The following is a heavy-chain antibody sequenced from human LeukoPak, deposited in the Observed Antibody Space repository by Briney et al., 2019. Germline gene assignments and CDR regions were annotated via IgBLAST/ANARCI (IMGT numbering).Heavy chain of an antibody. Sequence: GFTFXSYGMHWVRQAPGKGLEWVAFIRYDGSNKYYADSVKGRFTISRDNAKNSLYLQMNSQRAEDTAVYYWARGDTXPFXYWGQGTLXTVSS. CDR1: GFTFXSYG. J-gene: IGHJ4*02. D-gene: IGHD5-18*01. CDR2: IRYDGSNK. CDR3: ARGDTXPFXY. V-gene: IGHV3-30*02.